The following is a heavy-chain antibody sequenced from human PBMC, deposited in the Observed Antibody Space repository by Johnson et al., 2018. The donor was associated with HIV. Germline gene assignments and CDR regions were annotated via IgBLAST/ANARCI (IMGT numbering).Heavy chain of an antibody. J-gene: IGHJ3*02. D-gene: IGHD2-21*01. Sequence: VQVVESGGVVVQPGGSLRLSCAASGFTFDDYAMHWVRQAPGKGLEWVSLISWDGGSTYYADSVKGRFTISRDNSKNSLYLQMNRLRAEDTALYYCAKEVVVIATGAFDIWGQGTMVTVSS. CDR2: ISWDGGST. CDR1: GFTFDDYA. CDR3: AKEVVVIATGAFDI. V-gene: IGHV3-43D*03.